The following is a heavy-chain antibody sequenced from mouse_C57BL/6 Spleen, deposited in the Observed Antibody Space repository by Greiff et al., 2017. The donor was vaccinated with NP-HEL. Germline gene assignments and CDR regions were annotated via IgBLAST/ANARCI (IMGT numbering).Heavy chain of an antibody. CDR2: ISYDGSN. CDR1: GYSITSGYY. CDR3: ARVEDYYGSSLYFDY. V-gene: IGHV3-6*01. D-gene: IGHD1-1*01. J-gene: IGHJ2*01. Sequence: EVQLVESGPGLVKPSQSLSLTCSVTGYSITSGYYWNWIRQFPGNKLEWMGYISYDGSNNYNPSLKNRISITRDPSKNQFFLKLNSVTTEDTATYYCARVEDYYGSSLYFDYWGQGTTLTVSS.